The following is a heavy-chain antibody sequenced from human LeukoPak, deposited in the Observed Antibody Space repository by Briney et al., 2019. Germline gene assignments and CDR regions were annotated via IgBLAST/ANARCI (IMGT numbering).Heavy chain of an antibody. Sequence: SVKVSCKASGGTFSSYAISWVRQAPGQGLEWMGGIIPIFGTANYAQKFQGRVTITADESTSTAYMELSSLRSEDTAVYYCAREESSPRYYNWFGPWGQGTLVTVSS. CDR3: AREESSPRYYNWFGP. CDR1: GGTFSSYA. CDR2: IIPIFGTA. V-gene: IGHV1-69*01. D-gene: IGHD3-10*01. J-gene: IGHJ5*02.